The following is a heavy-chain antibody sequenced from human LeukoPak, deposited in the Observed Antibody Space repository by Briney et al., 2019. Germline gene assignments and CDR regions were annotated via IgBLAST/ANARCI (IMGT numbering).Heavy chain of an antibody. D-gene: IGHD6-19*01. CDR2: INHSGST. Sequence: GSLRLSCAASGFTFSDYYMSWIRQAPGKGLEWIGEINHSGSTYYNPSLKSRVTISVDTSKNQFSLKLSSVTAADTAVYYCARDLYEPSGLSGDYFDYWGQGTLVTVSS. J-gene: IGHJ4*02. V-gene: IGHV4-34*01. CDR1: GFTFSDYY. CDR3: ARDLYEPSGLSGDYFDY.